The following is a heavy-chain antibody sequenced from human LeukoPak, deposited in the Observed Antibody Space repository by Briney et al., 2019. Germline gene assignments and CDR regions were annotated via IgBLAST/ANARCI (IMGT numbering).Heavy chain of an antibody. J-gene: IGHJ4*02. CDR2: ISDTSYTI. CDR1: GFTFSTYS. V-gene: IGHV3-48*02. CDR3: ARAFLGGDY. Sequence: GGSLRLSCVASGFTFSTYSMNWVRQAPGKGLEWVSYISDTSYTIYYADSVKGRFTISRDNAKNSLYLQMSRLRDEDTAVYYCARAFLGGDYWGQGTLVTVAS. D-gene: IGHD3-3*02.